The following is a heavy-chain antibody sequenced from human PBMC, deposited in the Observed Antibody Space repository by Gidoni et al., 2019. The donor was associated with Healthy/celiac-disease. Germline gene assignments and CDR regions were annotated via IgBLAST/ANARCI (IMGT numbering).Heavy chain of an antibody. V-gene: IGHV4-39*07. CDR2: IYYSGST. D-gene: IGHD6-25*01. J-gene: IGHJ3*02. CDR3: AEAAGAFDI. CDR1: GGSISSSSYY. Sequence: QLPLQESGPGLVKPSETLSLTCTVPGGSISSSSYYWGWIRQPPGKGLEWIGSIYYSGSTYYNPSLKSRVNISVDTSKNQFSLKLSSVTAADTAVYYCAEAAGAFDIWGQGTMVTVSP.